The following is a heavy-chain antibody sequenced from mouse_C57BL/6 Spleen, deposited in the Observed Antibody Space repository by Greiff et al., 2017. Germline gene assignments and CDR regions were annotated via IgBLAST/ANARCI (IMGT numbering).Heavy chain of an antibody. J-gene: IGHJ4*01. CDR2: IRNKANGYTT. CDR3: ARCAMDY. CDR1: GYTFTDYY. V-gene: IGHV7-3*01. Sequence: EVKLVESGRGLVQPGGSLSLSCAASGYTFTDYYISWVRQPPGQALEWLGFIRNKANGYTTEYSASVKGRFTISRDKSQSILYIQMNALGAEDRGNYYCARCAMDYWGKGTSVTVSS.